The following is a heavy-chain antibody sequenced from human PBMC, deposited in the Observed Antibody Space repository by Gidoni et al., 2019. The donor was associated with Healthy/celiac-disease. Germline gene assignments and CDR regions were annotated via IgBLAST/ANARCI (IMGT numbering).Heavy chain of an antibody. V-gene: IGHV1-69*01. J-gene: IGHJ6*02. D-gene: IGHD2-15*01. CDR2: IIPIFGTA. CDR3: ARSDIVVVVAATYHYYYGMDV. CDR1: GGTFSSYA. Sequence: QVQLVQSGAEVKKPGSSVKVSCKASGGTFSSYAIRWVRQAPGQGLEWMGGIIPIFGTANYAQKFQGRVTITADESTSTAYMELSSLRSEDTAVYYCARSDIVVVVAATYHYYYGMDVWGQGTTVTVSS.